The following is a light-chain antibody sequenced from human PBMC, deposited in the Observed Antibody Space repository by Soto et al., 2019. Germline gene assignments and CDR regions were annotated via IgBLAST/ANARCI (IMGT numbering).Light chain of an antibody. Sequence: IQMTQSPSSLSSSLGYRVTITCQASQDIGNYLNWYQQKPGKAPKLLIFDASNLESGVPSRFSGSGSGTDFTFTISSLQPEDIATYYCQQYENLPITFGQGTRLEIK. CDR2: DAS. CDR1: QDIGNY. CDR3: QQYENLPIT. V-gene: IGKV1-33*01. J-gene: IGKJ5*01.